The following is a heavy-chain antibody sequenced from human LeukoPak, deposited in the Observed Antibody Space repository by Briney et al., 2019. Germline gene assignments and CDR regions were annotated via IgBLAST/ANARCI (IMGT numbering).Heavy chain of an antibody. CDR3: AREGFSSGWGRLYYFDY. V-gene: IGHV3-43*02. Sequence: GGSLRLSCAASGFTFDDYAMHWVRQAPGKGLEWVSLISGDGGSTYYADSVKGRFTISRDNSKNTLFLQMDSLRPEDTSVHYCAREGFSSGWGRLYYFDYWGQGALVTVSS. CDR2: ISGDGGST. D-gene: IGHD6-19*01. J-gene: IGHJ4*02. CDR1: GFTFDDYA.